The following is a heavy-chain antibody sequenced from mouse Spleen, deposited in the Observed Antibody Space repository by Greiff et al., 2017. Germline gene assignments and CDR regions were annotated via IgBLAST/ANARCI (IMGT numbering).Heavy chain of an antibody. Sequence: VQLQQPGAELVMPGASVKLSCKASGYTFTSYWMHWVKQRPGQGLEWIGEIDPSDSYTNYNQKFKGKATLTVDKSSSTAYMQLSSLTSEDSAVYYCARALGPYAMDYWGQGTSVTVSS. CDR3: ARALGPYAMDY. V-gene: IGHV1-69*01. CDR1: GYTFTSYW. CDR2: IDPSDSYT. D-gene: IGHD4-1*01. J-gene: IGHJ4*01.